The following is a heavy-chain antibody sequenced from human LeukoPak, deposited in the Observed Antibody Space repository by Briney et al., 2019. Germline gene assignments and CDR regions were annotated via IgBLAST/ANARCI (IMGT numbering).Heavy chain of an antibody. J-gene: IGHJ6*03. CDR1: GYTFTSYA. D-gene: IGHD6-25*01. V-gene: IGHV1-69*13. CDR3: GLSGNYYYYYMDV. CDR2: IIPIFGIP. Sequence: SVKVSCKASGYTFTSYAISWVRQAPGQGLEWMGGIIPIFGIPDSAQKFQGRLTITADESTTTAYMELSSLRSDDTAIYYCGLSGNYYYYYMDVWGKGTTVTISS.